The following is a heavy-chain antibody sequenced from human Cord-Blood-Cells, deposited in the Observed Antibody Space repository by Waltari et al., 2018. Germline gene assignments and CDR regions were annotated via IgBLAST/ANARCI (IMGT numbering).Heavy chain of an antibody. Sequence: QVQLQESGPGLVKHSETRPLTCTGSGGPTRSHYWTWIRPPPGKGLEWIGYIYYSGSTNYNPSLKSRVTISVDTSKNQFSLKLSSVTAADTAVYYCARDMSSGYYGAFDIWGQGTMVTVSS. J-gene: IGHJ3*02. V-gene: IGHV4-59*11. D-gene: IGHD3-22*01. CDR2: IYYSGST. CDR3: ARDMSSGYYGAFDI. CDR1: GGPTRSHY.